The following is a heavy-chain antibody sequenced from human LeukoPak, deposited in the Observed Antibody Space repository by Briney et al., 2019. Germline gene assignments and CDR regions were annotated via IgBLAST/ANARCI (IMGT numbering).Heavy chain of an antibody. J-gene: IGHJ4*02. CDR3: ARNGGYSQAV. CDR1: GGSISSYY. CDR2: IYYSGST. D-gene: IGHD1-26*01. Sequence: PSETLSLTCTVSGGSISSYYWSWLRQPPGKGLEWIGYIYYSGSTNYNPSLKSRVTISVDKSKNQFSLNLNSVTAADTAVYYCARNGGYSQAVWGQGTLVTVSS. V-gene: IGHV4-59*12.